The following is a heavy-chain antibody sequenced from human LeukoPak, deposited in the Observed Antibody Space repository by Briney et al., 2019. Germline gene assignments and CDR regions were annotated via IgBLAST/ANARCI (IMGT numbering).Heavy chain of an antibody. J-gene: IGHJ5*02. D-gene: IGHD6-19*01. CDR2: IEASGGAT. CDR3: AKGSGSGWYGWFAP. CDR1: RFTFSDYA. V-gene: IGHV3-23*01. Sequence: PGESLRLSCAASRFTFSDYAMYWVRQAPGKGLEWVSSIEASGGATYYADSVKGRFTISRDNSKNTFYLQMNSLRAEDTAVCYCAKGSGSGWYGWFAPWGQGTLVTVSS.